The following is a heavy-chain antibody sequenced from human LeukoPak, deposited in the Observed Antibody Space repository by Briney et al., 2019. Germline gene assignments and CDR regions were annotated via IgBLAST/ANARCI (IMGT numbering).Heavy chain of an antibody. CDR1: GFTFSSYA. CDR3: ARGPSGYHNT. J-gene: IGHJ4*02. CDR2: ISGSGGST. D-gene: IGHD5-12*01. V-gene: IGHV3-23*01. Sequence: PGGSLRLSCAASGFTFSSYAMSWVRQAPGKGLEWVSGISGSGGSTVYADSVKGRFTISRDNSKNTLYLQMNSLRAEDTAVYYCARGPSGYHNTGGQGTLVTVSS.